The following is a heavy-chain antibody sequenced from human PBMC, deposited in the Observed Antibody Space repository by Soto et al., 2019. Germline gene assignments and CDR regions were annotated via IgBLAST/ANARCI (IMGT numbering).Heavy chain of an antibody. CDR1: GGSISSGDYY. CDR2: IYYSGST. D-gene: IGHD1-7*01. Sequence: SETLSLTCTVSGGSISSGDYYWSWIRQPPGKGLEWIGYIYYSGSTYYNPSLKSRVTISVDTSKNQFSLKLSSVTAADTAVYYCARAGNSVKLFDYWGQRTLVTVSS. V-gene: IGHV4-30-4*01. J-gene: IGHJ4*02. CDR3: ARAGNSVKLFDY.